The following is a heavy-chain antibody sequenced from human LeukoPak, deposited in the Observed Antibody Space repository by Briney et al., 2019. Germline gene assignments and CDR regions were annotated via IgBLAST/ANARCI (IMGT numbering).Heavy chain of an antibody. J-gene: IGHJ6*03. CDR3: ARKESDYYYMDV. V-gene: IGHV1-2*02. CDR2: INPNSGGT. CDR1: GYTFTGYY. D-gene: IGHD3-10*01. Sequence: ASVKVSCMASGYTFTGYYMHWVRQAPGQGLEWMGWINPNSGGTNYAQEFQGRVTMTRDTSISTAYMELSRLRSDDTAVYYCARKESDYYYMDVWGKGTTVTVSS.